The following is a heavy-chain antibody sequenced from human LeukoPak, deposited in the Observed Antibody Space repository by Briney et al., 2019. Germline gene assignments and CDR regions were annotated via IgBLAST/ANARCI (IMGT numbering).Heavy chain of an antibody. CDR3: ARGNGDGSFDY. V-gene: IGHV3-NL1*01. CDR1: GFTFGNYG. D-gene: IGHD4-17*01. Sequence: GGSLRLSCAASGFTFGNYGMHWVRQAPGKGLEWVSGIVGGDGGTYYADSVKGRFTISRDNSKNTLYLQMNSLRAEDTAVYYCARGNGDGSFDYWGQGTLVTVSS. J-gene: IGHJ4*02. CDR2: IVGGDGGT.